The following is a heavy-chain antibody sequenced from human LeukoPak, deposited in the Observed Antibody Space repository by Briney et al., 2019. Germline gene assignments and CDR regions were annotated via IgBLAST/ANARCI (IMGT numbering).Heavy chain of an antibody. CDR1: GYTFTSYG. D-gene: IGHD6-19*01. J-gene: IGHJ4*02. CDR3: ARDLRIAVAGNLGY. CDR2: ISPYNGNT. Sequence: ASVKVSCKASGYTFTSYGISWVRQAPGQGLEWMGWISPYNGNTNYAPKLQGRLTMTTDTSTSTAYMELRSLRSDDTAVYYCARDLRIAVAGNLGYWGQGTLVTVSS. V-gene: IGHV1-18*01.